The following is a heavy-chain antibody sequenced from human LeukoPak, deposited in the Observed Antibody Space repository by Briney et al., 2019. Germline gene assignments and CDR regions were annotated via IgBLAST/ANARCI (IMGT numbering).Heavy chain of an antibody. J-gene: IGHJ4*02. CDR3: AKDGSDILTGSDY. CDR1: GFTFSSYG. Sequence: GRSLRLSCAASGFTFSSYGMHWVRQAPGKGLEWVAVISYDGSNKYYADSVKGRFTISRDNSKNTLYLQMNSLRAEDTAVYYCAKDGSDILTGSDYWGQGTLVTVSS. CDR2: ISYDGSNK. D-gene: IGHD3-9*01. V-gene: IGHV3-30*18.